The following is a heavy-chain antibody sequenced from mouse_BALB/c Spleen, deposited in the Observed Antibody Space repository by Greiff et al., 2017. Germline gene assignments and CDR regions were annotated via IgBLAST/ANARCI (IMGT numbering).Heavy chain of an antibody. J-gene: IGHJ1*01. CDR1: GYTFTSYW. CDR2: MNPSTGYT. Sequence: VKLMESGAELAKPGASVKMSCKASGYTFTSYWMNWVKQRPGQGLEWIGYMNPSTGYTKYNQTFKDKATLTADKSSSTAYMQLSSLTSEDSAVYYCVYYYGSRYFDVWGAGTTGTVSS. D-gene: IGHD1-1*01. V-gene: IGHV1-7*01. CDR3: VYYYGSRYFDV.